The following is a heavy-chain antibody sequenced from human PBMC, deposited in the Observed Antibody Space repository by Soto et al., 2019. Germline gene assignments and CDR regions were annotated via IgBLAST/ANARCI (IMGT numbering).Heavy chain of an antibody. CDR2: IDPSDSYT. D-gene: IGHD1-26*01. J-gene: IGHJ3*02. CDR3: ARSGGSYFAGAFDI. V-gene: IGHV5-10-1*01. Sequence: HGESLKISCKGSGYSFTSYWISWVRQMPGKGLEWMGRIDPSDSYTNYSPSFQGHVTISANKSISTAYLQWSSLKASDTAMYYCARSGGSYFAGAFDIWGPGTMVTVSS. CDR1: GYSFTSYW.